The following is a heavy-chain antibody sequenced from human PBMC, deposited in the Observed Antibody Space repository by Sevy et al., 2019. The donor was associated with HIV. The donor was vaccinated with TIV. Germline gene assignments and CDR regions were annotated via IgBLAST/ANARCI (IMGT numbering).Heavy chain of an antibody. CDR3: AGALGSSDGY. Sequence: GGSLRLSCAASGFTFSSYWMHWVRQAPGKGLEWVANINQDGSEKYYVDSVKGRFTISRDNAKNSLFLQMNSLRAEDTVVYYCAGALGSSDGYWGQGTLVTVSS. D-gene: IGHD2-15*01. CDR2: INQDGSEK. V-gene: IGHV3-7*04. J-gene: IGHJ4*02. CDR1: GFTFSSYW.